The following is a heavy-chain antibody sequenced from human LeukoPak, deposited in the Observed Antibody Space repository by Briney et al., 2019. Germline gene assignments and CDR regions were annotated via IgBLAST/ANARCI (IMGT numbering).Heavy chain of an antibody. Sequence: GASVKVSCKASGYTFTSITMNWVRQAPGQGLEWMGWINTNTGNPTYAQGFTGRFVFSLDTSVSTAFLQISSLKAEDTAIYYCARWKQLLPSLDAFDIWGQGTMVTVSS. CDR2: INTNTGNP. CDR1: GYTFTSIT. D-gene: IGHD1-1*01. V-gene: IGHV7-4-1*02. CDR3: ARWKQLLPSLDAFDI. J-gene: IGHJ3*02.